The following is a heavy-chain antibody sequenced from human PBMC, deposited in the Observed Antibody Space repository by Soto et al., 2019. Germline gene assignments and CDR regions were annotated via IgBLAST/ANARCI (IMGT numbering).Heavy chain of an antibody. V-gene: IGHV3-23*01. Sequence: LRLSCAASGFTFSIYAMSWVRQAPGKGLEWISAVSGSGGSTYYADSVKGRFTISRDNSKDTLYLQMNNLRAEDTAVYYCAKPPDYNWNDYWGQGTLVTVSS. J-gene: IGHJ4*02. CDR2: VSGSGGST. D-gene: IGHD1-20*01. CDR1: GFTFSIYA. CDR3: AKPPDYNWNDY.